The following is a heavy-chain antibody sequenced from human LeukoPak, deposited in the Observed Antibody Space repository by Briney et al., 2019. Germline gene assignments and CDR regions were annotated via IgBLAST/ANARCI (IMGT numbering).Heavy chain of an antibody. V-gene: IGHV4-39*01. J-gene: IGHJ4*02. CDR1: GGSISSSSHY. CDR3: ARGILRYFDWSTSDY. D-gene: IGHD3-9*01. CDR2: IYYSGST. Sequence: SETLSLTCTVSGGSISSSSHYWGWIRQPPGKGLEWIGSIYYSGSTYYNPSLKSRVTISVDTSKNQFSLKLSSVTAADTAVYYCARGILRYFDWSTSDYWGQGTLVTVSS.